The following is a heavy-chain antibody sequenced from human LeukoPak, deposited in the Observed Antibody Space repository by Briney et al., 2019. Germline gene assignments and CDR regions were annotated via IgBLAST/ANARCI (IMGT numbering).Heavy chain of an antibody. Sequence: ASVKVSCKASGYTFSNYGISWVRQAPGQGLEWIGWIHSNYGNTNYAQRLQGRVTMTTDPSTSTAYMELRSLRSDDTAVYYCARHIVVVREYYYFGMDVWGQGTTVTVSS. D-gene: IGHD2-15*01. CDR2: IHSNYGNT. J-gene: IGHJ6*01. CDR3: ARHIVVVREYYYFGMDV. CDR1: GYTFSNYG. V-gene: IGHV1-18*01.